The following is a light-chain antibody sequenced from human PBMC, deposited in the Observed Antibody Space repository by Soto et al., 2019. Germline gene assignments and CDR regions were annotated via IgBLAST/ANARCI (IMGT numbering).Light chain of an antibody. J-gene: IGKJ1*01. Sequence: DIQMTQSPSTLSAFVGDRVTISCRANQTIYNYLNWYQQKAGKAPKLLIYSASSLEGGVPSRFSGSASGPDFTLTISSLHPDDFATYYCQQSYITPRTFGQGTKVEIK. CDR1: QTIYNY. V-gene: IGKV1-39*01. CDR3: QQSYITPRT. CDR2: SAS.